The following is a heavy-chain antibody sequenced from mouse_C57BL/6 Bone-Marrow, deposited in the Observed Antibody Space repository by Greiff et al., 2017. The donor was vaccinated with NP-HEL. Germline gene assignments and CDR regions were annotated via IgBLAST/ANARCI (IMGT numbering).Heavy chain of an antibody. CDR1: GYTFTSYW. V-gene: IGHV1-55*01. CDR2: IYPGSGTT. J-gene: IGHJ1*03. CDR3: ARGWVITTVVRYFDV. Sequence: VQLQQPGAELVKPGASVKMSCKASGYTFTSYWITWVKQRPGQGLEWIGDIYPGSGTTSYNQKFKGKATLTVDQSSSTAYMQLNSLTSEDSAVYYCARGWVITTVVRYFDVWGTGTTVTVSS. D-gene: IGHD1-1*01.